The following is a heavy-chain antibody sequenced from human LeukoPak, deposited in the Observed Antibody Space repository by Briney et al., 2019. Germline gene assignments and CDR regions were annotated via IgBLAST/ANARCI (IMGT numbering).Heavy chain of an antibody. J-gene: IGHJ4*01. V-gene: IGHV4-38-2*01. Sequence: PSETLSLTYPVSGYSILTGYHWGWSRQSPGTGLEWIGSIYHSGNTYYNPSLKSRVTISVDTSMNQFSLKVTSVTAADTAVYYCARTRYCRGATYSSHKPFDFWGQGTMVTVSS. CDR1: GYSILTGYH. CDR3: ARTRYCRGATYSSHKPFDF. CDR2: IYHSGNT. D-gene: IGHD2-15*01.